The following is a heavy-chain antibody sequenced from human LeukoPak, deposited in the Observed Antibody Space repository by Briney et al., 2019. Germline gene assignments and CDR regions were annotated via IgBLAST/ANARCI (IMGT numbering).Heavy chain of an antibody. CDR2: ISYDGSNK. V-gene: IGHV3-30*04. Sequence: GGSLRLSCAASGFTFSSYAMHWVRQAPGKGLEWVAVISYDGSNKYYADSVKGRFTISRDNAKNSLYLQMNSLRAEDTAVYYCARERSGWYGSAYFDYWGQGTLVTVSS. CDR3: ARERSGWYGSAYFDY. CDR1: GFTFSSYA. J-gene: IGHJ4*02. D-gene: IGHD6-19*01.